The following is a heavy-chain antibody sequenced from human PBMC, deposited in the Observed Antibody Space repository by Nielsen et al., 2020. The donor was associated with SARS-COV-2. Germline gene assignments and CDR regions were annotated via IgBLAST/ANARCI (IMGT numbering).Heavy chain of an antibody. Sequence: GESLKISCAASGFSFSNYVMHWVRQAPGKGLEWVAIISYDGNNKYYADSVKGRFTISRDNSKNTLYLQMNSLRAEDTAVYYCAKEPGGHYYYYYMDVWGKGTTVTVSS. J-gene: IGHJ6*03. D-gene: IGHD1-14*01. CDR1: GFSFSNYV. V-gene: IGHV3-30*18. CDR3: AKEPGGHYYYYYMDV. CDR2: ISYDGNNK.